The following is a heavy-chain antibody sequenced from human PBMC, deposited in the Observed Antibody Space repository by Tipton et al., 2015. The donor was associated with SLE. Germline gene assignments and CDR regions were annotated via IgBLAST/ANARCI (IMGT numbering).Heavy chain of an antibody. V-gene: IGHV4-59*11. CDR3: ARRLVSPYRGAFDI. CDR1: GGSISSQY. J-gene: IGHJ3*02. D-gene: IGHD3-10*01. Sequence: TLSLTCTVSGGSISSQYWSWIRQPPGKGLEWIGFIYSSGSTNYNPSLKSRVTISVDKSKNQFSLKLTSVTAADTAVYYCARRLVSPYRGAFDIWGQGTMVTVSS. CDR2: IYSSGST.